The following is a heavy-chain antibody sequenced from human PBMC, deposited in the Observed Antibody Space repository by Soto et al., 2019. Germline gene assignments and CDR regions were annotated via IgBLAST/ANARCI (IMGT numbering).Heavy chain of an antibody. CDR2: ISAYNGNT. D-gene: IGHD6-13*01. V-gene: IGHV1-18*04. Sequence: GASVKVSCKASGYTFTSYGISWVRQAPGQGLEWMGWISAYNGNTNYAQKLQGRVTMTTDTSTSTAYMELRSLRSDDTAVYYCARDGIAAADYPQDYYYYGMDVWGQGTTVTVSS. CDR3: ARDGIAAADYPQDYYYYGMDV. J-gene: IGHJ6*02. CDR1: GYTFTSYG.